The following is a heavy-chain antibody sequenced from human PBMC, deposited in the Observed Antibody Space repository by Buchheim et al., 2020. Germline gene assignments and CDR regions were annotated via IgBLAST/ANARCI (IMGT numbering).Heavy chain of an antibody. Sequence: QLQLQESGSGLVKPSQTLSLTCAVSGGSISSGGYSWSWIRQPPGKGLEWIGYIYHHGRTSYNPSSKSRINISVDRSKNQFSLKLSSVTAADTAVYCCARARRPRDAFDIWGQGT. CDR2: IYHHGRT. V-gene: IGHV4-30-2*01. CDR3: ARARRPRDAFDI. CDR1: GGSISSGGYS. J-gene: IGHJ3*02.